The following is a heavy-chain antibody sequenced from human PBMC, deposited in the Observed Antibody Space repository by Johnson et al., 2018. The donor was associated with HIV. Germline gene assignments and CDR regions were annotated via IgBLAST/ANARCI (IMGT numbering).Heavy chain of an antibody. CDR3: ARLPSGYSRDGFNI. J-gene: IGHJ3*02. V-gene: IGHV3-48*04. D-gene: IGHD5-18*01. Sequence: EQLVESGGGLVQPGGSLRLSCAASGFTFSSYAMSWVRQAPGRGLEWVSYISSSGSTRYYPDSVKGRFTISRDSAKNSLYLQMNSLRADDTAVYYCARLPSGYSRDGFNIWGQGTMVTVSS. CDR1: GFTFSSYA. CDR2: ISSSGSTR.